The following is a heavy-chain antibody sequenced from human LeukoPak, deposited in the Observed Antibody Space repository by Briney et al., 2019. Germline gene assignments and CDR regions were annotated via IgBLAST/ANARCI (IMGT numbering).Heavy chain of an antibody. V-gene: IGHV4-34*01. CDR3: ARLNSLGYSSGWYPDY. CDR2: IYYSGST. J-gene: IGHJ4*02. CDR1: DGSFSGYY. Sequence: PSETLSLTCAVYDGSFSGYYWSWIRQPPGKGLEWIGSIYYSGSTYYNPSLKSRVTISVDTSKNQFSLKLSSVTAADTAVYYCARLNSLGYSSGWYPDYWGQGTLVTVSS. D-gene: IGHD6-19*01.